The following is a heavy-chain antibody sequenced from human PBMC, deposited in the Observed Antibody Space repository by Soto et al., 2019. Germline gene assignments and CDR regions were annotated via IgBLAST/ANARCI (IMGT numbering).Heavy chain of an antibody. Sequence: GGSLRLSCAASGFTFSSYGMHWVRQAPGKGLEWVAVISYDGSNKYYADSVKGRFTTSRDNSKNTLYLQMNSLRAEDTAVYYCTSVPAATALDYWGQGTLVTVSS. J-gene: IGHJ4*02. CDR2: ISYDGSNK. V-gene: IGHV3-30*03. CDR3: TSVPAATALDY. D-gene: IGHD2-2*01. CDR1: GFTFSSYG.